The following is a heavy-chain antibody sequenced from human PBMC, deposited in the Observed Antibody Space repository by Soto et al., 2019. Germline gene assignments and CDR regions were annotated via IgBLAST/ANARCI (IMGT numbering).Heavy chain of an antibody. CDR3: ARGYCSGGSGYNWFDP. J-gene: IGHJ5*02. CDR2: IIPIFGTA. Sequence: GASVKVSCKASGGTFSSYAISWVRQAPGQGLEWMGGIIPIFGTANYAQKFQGRVTITADESTSTAYMELSSLRSEDTAVYYSARGYCSGGSGYNWFDPWGQGTLVNVSS. CDR1: GGTFSSYA. V-gene: IGHV1-69*13. D-gene: IGHD2-15*01.